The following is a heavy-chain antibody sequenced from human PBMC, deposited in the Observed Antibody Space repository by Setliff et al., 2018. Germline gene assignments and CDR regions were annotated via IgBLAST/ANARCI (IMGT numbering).Heavy chain of an antibody. J-gene: IGHJ6*03. CDR3: ARHVGSRGRGYNYYYYYMDV. D-gene: IGHD3-10*01. V-gene: IGHV4-59*01. CDR1: DGSISTYY. Sequence: PSETLSLTCTVSDGSISTYYWSWIRQPPGKRLEWIGFIHHSGSTHYNPSLKSRVTISLDTPKNQFSLRLSSVTAADTAVYYCARHVGSRGRGYNYYYYYMDVWGKGTTVTVSS. CDR2: IHHSGST.